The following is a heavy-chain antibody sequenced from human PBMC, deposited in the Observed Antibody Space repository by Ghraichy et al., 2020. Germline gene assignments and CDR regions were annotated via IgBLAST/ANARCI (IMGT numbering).Heavy chain of an antibody. CDR2: ISGSGGST. CDR1: GFTFSSYA. D-gene: IGHD3-3*01. CDR3: AKGAYYDFWSGYYTGMGTIGY. V-gene: IGHV3-23*01. J-gene: IGHJ4*02. Sequence: GSLRLSCAASGFTFSSYAMSWVRQAPGKGLEWVSAISGSGGSTYYADSVKGRFTISRDNSKNTLYMQMNSLRAEDTAVYYCAKGAYYDFWSGYYTGMGTIGYWGQGTLVTVSS.